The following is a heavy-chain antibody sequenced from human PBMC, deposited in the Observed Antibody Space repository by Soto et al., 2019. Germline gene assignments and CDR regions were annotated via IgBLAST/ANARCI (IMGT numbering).Heavy chain of an antibody. J-gene: IGHJ4*02. CDR1: GFTFRSYG. CDR2: ISSDRSDI. Sequence: QVQLVESGGGVVQPGRSLRLSCAASGFTFRSYGLHWVRQAPGKGLEWVTLISSDRSDISYADSVKGRFTISRDNSKNTLYLQMNSLRAADTAMYYCARDRNGYGSYDYWGQGTLVTVSS. V-gene: IGHV3-30-3*01. D-gene: IGHD5-12*01. CDR3: ARDRNGYGSYDY.